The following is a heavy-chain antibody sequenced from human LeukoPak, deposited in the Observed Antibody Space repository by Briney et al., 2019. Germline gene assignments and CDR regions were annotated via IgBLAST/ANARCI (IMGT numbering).Heavy chain of an antibody. CDR3: ARQYCSSTNCYYFDY. J-gene: IGHJ4*02. Sequence: SETLSLTCTVSGGSISSYFWSWIRQPPGKGLEWIGYIYYSGSTNYNPSLKSRVIISVDTSKNQFSLTLSSVTAADTAVYYCARQYCSSTNCYYFDYWGQGTLVTVSS. D-gene: IGHD2-2*01. CDR2: IYYSGST. V-gene: IGHV4-59*01. CDR1: GGSISSYF.